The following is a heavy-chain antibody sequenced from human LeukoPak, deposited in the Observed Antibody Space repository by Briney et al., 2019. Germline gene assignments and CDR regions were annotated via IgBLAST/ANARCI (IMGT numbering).Heavy chain of an antibody. CDR3: AKADTGSYSIDY. D-gene: IGHD1-26*01. Sequence: PGGSLRLSCAVSGFTFSRYAMAWVRQAPGKGLEWVSAISISGDNTYYADSVKGRFTVSRDNSKSTLYLQMNSLRAEDTAIYYCAKADTGSYSIDYWGQGTLVTVSS. V-gene: IGHV3-23*01. CDR1: GFTFSRYA. J-gene: IGHJ4*02. CDR2: ISISGDNT.